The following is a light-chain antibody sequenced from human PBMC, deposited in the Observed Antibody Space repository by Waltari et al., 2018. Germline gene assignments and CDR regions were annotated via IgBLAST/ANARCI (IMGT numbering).Light chain of an antibody. CDR3: QRTGPVA. CDR2: GAS. V-gene: IGKV3-15*01. CDR1: QSVSRN. J-gene: IGKJ1*01. Sequence: EIVMTQSPATMSVSPGEGATLSCRASQSVSRNLAWYQQKPGQAPRLLIYGASTRATVIPARFSGSGSGTEFTLTISSLQSEDFAVYYCQRTGPVAFGQGTKVEIK.